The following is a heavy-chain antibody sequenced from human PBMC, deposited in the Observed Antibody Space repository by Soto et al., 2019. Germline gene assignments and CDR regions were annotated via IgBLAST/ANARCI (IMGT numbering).Heavy chain of an antibody. V-gene: IGHV1-46*01. Sequence: ASVKVSCKASGYTFTSYYMHWVRQAPGQGLGWMGIINPSGGSTSYAQKFQGRVTMTRDTSTSTVYMELSSLRSEDTAVYYCSRGPYCGGDCSYFDLWGRGTLVTVSS. D-gene: IGHD2-21*02. CDR2: INPSGGST. J-gene: IGHJ2*01. CDR1: GYTFTSYY. CDR3: SRGPYCGGDCSYFDL.